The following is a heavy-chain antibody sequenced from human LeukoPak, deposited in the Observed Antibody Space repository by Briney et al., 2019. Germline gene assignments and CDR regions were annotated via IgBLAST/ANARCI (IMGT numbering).Heavy chain of an antibody. J-gene: IGHJ4*02. D-gene: IGHD2-21*01. CDR2: INAGNGNT. Sequence: GASVKVSCKASGYTFTNYAIHWVRQAPGQRLEWMGWINAGNGNTKYSQNFQGRVTITRDTSARDTFASTAYMELSSLRSEDTAVYYCASYSPRAPFDYWGQGTLVTVSS. CDR1: GYTFTNYA. V-gene: IGHV1-3*01. CDR3: ASYSPRAPFDY.